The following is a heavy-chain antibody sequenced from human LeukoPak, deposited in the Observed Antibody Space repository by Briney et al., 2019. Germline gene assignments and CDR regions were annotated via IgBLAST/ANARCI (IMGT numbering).Heavy chain of an antibody. V-gene: IGHV3-21*01. CDR2: ISSSSSYI. J-gene: IGHJ5*02. CDR3: ARDRYSSGWYWFDP. CDR1: GFTFSSYS. D-gene: IGHD6-19*01. Sequence: PGGSLRLSCAASGFTFSSYSMNWVRQVPGKGLEWVSSISSSSSYIYYADSVKGRFTISRDNAKNSLYLQMNSLRAEDTAVYYCARDRYSSGWYWFDPWGQGTLVTVSS.